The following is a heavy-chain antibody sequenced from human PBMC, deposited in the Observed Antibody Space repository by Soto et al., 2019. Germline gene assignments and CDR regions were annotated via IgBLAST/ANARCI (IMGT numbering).Heavy chain of an antibody. V-gene: IGHV3-53*01. D-gene: IGHD1-26*01. Sequence: GGSLRLSCAISGFSVSSNYLSWVRQAPGKGLEWVSVHYSGGSTYYADSVQGRFTISRDKSNNTLYLQMRRVRAEDTAVYFCARHRHPRGTVGATSPLHPCGQGTHLTLS. J-gene: IGHJ5*02. CDR1: GFSVSSNY. CDR2: HYSGGST. CDR3: ARHRHPRGTVGATSPLHP.